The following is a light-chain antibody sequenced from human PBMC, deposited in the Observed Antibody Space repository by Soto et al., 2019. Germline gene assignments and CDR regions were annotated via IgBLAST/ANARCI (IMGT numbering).Light chain of an antibody. CDR1: QSISSW. Sequence: DVHMTQSDSTLSASVGDRFTITCRASQSISSWLAWYQQKPVKAPKVLXFDASSLESGVPSRFSGSGSATEFTLTISSLQHDDFAVYYCQQYGSSHPWTFGQGTKVDIK. CDR3: QQYGSSHPWT. J-gene: IGKJ1*01. CDR2: DAS. V-gene: IGKV1-5*01.